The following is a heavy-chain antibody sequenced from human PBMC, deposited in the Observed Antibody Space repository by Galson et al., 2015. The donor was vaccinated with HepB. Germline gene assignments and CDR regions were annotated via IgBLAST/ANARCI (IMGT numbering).Heavy chain of an antibody. CDR2: ISYDGSNK. Sequence: SLRLSCAASGFTFSSYAMHWVRQAPGKGLEWVAVISYDGSNKYYADSVKGRFTISRDNSKNTLYLQMNSLRAEDTAVYYCAREMDLCPHDYWGQGTLVTVSS. V-gene: IGHV3-30*04. CDR1: GFTFSSYA. CDR3: AREMDLCPHDY. J-gene: IGHJ4*02. D-gene: IGHD2-2*03.